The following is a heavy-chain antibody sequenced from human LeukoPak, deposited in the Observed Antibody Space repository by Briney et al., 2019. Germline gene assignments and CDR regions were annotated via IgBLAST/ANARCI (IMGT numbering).Heavy chain of an antibody. Sequence: PETLSLTCTVSGGSISSYYWSWIRQPPGKGLEWIGYIYYSGSTNYNPSLKSRVTISVDTSKNQFSLKLSSVTAADTAVYYCAREEDYWGQGTLVTVSS. CDR3: AREEDY. CDR1: GGSISSYY. CDR2: IYYSGST. V-gene: IGHV4-59*01. J-gene: IGHJ4*02.